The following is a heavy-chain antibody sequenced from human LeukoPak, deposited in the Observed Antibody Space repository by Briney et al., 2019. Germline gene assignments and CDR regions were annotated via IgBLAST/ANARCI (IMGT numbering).Heavy chain of an antibody. CDR2: IYYSGST. D-gene: IGHD4-17*01. CDR3: ARMLTTVTTVDY. J-gene: IGHJ4*02. CDR1: GGSISSSSYS. V-gene: IGHV4-39*01. Sequence: SETLSLTCTVSGGSISSSSYSWGWIRQPPGKGLEWIGSIYYSGSTYYNPSLKSRVTISVDTSKNQSSLKLSSVTAADTAVYYCARMLTTVTTVDYWGQGTLVTVSS.